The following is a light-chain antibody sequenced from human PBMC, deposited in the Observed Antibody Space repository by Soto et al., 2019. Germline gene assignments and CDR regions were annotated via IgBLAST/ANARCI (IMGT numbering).Light chain of an antibody. J-gene: IGKJ4*01. V-gene: IGKV1D-12*01. Sequence: DIQVTQSPSSVSASVGDRVTITCRAAQDIGNWLSWYQHKPGKAPKLLISPTSGLQSGVPSRFSGSGSGTDFTLTINSLQPEDFATYYCQQAYNFPRTFGGGTKVDIK. CDR2: PTS. CDR1: QDIGNW. CDR3: QQAYNFPRT.